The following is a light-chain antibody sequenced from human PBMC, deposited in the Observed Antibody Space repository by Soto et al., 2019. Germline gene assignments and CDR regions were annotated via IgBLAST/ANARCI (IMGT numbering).Light chain of an antibody. CDR1: QGISSW. J-gene: IGKJ4*01. CDR2: AAS. Sequence: DIQMTQSPSSVSASVGDRVTITCRASQGISSWLAWYQQKPGKAPKLLIYAASSLQSGVPSRFSGSRSGTAFTLTISSLLPEVVASYCCQQASSFSLTFGGGTKVEIK. CDR3: QQASSFSLT. V-gene: IGKV1-12*01.